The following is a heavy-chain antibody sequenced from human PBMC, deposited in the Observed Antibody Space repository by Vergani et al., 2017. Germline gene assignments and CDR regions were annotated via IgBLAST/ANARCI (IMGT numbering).Heavy chain of an antibody. V-gene: IGHV3-23*01. Sequence: EVQLLESGGGLVQPGGSLRLSCAASGFTFSNYAMSWVRQAPGKGLEWVSAISGSGGSTYYSDSVKGRFTISRDNSKNKLYLQMSSLRSEDTAVYYCAKDSSSWFRLGWFDPWGQGTLVTVSS. CDR1: GFTFSNYA. CDR2: ISGSGGST. J-gene: IGHJ5*02. CDR3: AKDSSSWFRLGWFDP. D-gene: IGHD6-13*01.